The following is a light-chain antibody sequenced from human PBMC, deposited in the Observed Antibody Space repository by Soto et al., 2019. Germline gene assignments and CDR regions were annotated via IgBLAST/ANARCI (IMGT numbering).Light chain of an antibody. V-gene: IGLV2-8*01. Sequence: QSALTQPPSASGSPGQSVTISCTGTSSDVGGYKFVSWYQQHPGKAPKLMLYEVNQRPSGVPDRFSGSKSGNTASLAVSGLQAEDEADYYCSSYAGSNNLLFGGGTQLTVL. CDR3: SSYAGSNNLL. CDR2: EVN. CDR1: SSDVGGYKF. J-gene: IGLJ2*01.